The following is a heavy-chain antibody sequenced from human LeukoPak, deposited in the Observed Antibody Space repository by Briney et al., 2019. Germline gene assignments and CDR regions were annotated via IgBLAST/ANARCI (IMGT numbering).Heavy chain of an antibody. J-gene: IGHJ4*02. Sequence: PGGSLRLSCTASGFTFRSYGMNCVRQAPGKGPEWISYISRSGATIYYADSVKGRFTISRDNAKNSLYLQMNSLGAEDTAIYCAWSDGGGADIYCDYWNRGTLVTVSS. CDR2: ISRSGATI. CDR3: WSDGGGADIYCDY. D-gene: IGHD2-21*02. V-gene: IGHV3-48*03. CDR1: GFTFRSYG.